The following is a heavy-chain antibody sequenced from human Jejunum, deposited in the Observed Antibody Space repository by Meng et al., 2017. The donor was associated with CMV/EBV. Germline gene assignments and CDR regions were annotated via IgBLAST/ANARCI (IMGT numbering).Heavy chain of an antibody. CDR3: ARRSCTTMFCESRDAFDV. D-gene: IGHD3-9*01. Sequence: SSDYMSWVRQAPGKGLEWVSSISPTSVYRYYAESLQGRFTISRDNANNSVYLQLNSLRAEDTAVYYCARRSCTTMFCESRDAFDVWGQGTMVTVSS. CDR2: ISPTSVYR. J-gene: IGHJ3*01. V-gene: IGHV3-21*06. CDR1: SSDY.